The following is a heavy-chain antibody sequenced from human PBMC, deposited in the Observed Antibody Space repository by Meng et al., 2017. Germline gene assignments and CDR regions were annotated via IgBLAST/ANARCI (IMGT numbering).Heavy chain of an antibody. CDR2: INAGNSDT. CDR3: ARAIAVSGTGRFDY. J-gene: IGHJ4*02. Sequence: VLLGQSGAEVKKPGASVKCSCKASGYTFTTYAIHWVRQAPGQRLEWMGWINAGNSDTKYSQKLQGRVTITRDTSASTVYMEVSSLRSEDTGVYYCARAIAVSGTGRFDYWGQGTLVTVSS. D-gene: IGHD6-19*01. CDR1: GYTFTTYA. V-gene: IGHV1-3*01.